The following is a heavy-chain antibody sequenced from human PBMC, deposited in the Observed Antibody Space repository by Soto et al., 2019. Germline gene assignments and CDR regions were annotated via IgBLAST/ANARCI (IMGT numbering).Heavy chain of an antibody. CDR2: MLSDGRNK. CDR1: GFTLSGYS. V-gene: IGHV3-33*01. D-gene: IGHD4-17*01. CDR3: VSDFGDYKFDS. Sequence: GSLRLSCAASGFTLSGYSMHWVRQAPGKGLEWVAVMLSDGRNKYYGDSVKGRFTISRDNSKNTLYLEMSSLRADDTAFYYCVSDFGDYKFDSWGQGTLVTVSS. J-gene: IGHJ4*02.